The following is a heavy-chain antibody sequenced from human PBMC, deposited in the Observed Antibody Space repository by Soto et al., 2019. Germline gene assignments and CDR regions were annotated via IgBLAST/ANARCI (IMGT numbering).Heavy chain of an antibody. CDR1: GGTFSSYA. D-gene: IGHD1-1*01. V-gene: IGHV1-69*13. J-gene: IGHJ4*02. Sequence: SVKVSCKASGGTFSSYAISWVRQAPGQGLEWMGGIIPIFGTANYAQKFQGRVTITADASTSTAYMELSGLRSEDTAVYFCVRAETFYPGRTFDYWGQGALVTVSP. CDR2: IIPIFGTA. CDR3: VRAETFYPGRTFDY.